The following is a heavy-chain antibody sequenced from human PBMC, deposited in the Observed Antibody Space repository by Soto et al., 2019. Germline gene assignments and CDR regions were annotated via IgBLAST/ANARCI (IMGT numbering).Heavy chain of an antibody. V-gene: IGHV1-8*01. D-gene: IGHD1-26*01. Sequence: ASVKGACKASGYSFTSLDINWVRQTAGQGLEWMGWMEPSTGRTGYAQKFQGRVTMTRDTSINTAFMELTTLTSDDTAFYYCARGDSEGGDYWGQGTRVIVSS. CDR3: ARGDSEGGDY. CDR2: MEPSTGRT. J-gene: IGHJ4*02. CDR1: GYSFTSLD.